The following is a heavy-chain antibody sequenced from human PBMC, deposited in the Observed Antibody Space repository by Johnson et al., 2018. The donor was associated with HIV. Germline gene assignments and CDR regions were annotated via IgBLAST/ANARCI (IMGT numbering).Heavy chain of an antibody. V-gene: IGHV3-66*01. Sequence: MLLVESGGGLVQPGRSLRLSCAASGFTVSSNYMTWVRQAPGKGLEWVSVIYSGDNTFHADSVKGRFIISRDNSKNTLYLQMNSLRAEDTATYYCARGGHSGYDYFEAFEMWGQGTKVTVSS. CDR3: ARGGHSGYDYFEAFEM. CDR2: IYSGDNT. J-gene: IGHJ3*02. D-gene: IGHD5-12*01. CDR1: GFTVSSNY.